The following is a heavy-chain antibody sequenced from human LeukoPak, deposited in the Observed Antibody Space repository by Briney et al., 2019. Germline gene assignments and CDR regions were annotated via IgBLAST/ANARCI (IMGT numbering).Heavy chain of an antibody. J-gene: IGHJ6*02. Sequence: PGGSLRLSCAASGFTFSSYAMSWVRQAPGKGLEWVSAISGSGGSTYYADSVKGRFTISRDNSKNTLYLQMNSLRAEDTAVYYCAKDSSSWYSVRYYYYGMDVWGQGTTVTVSS. CDR1: GFTFSSYA. CDR3: AKDSSSWYSVRYYYYGMDV. V-gene: IGHV3-23*01. CDR2: ISGSGGST. D-gene: IGHD6-13*01.